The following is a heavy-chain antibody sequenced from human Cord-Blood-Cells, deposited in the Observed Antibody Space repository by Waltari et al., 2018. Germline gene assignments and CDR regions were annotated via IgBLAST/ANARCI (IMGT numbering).Heavy chain of an antibody. CDR2: MNPNSGNT. CDR3: ARVHSFRIPARRSVAFDI. V-gene: IGHV1-8*03. D-gene: IGHD6-6*01. J-gene: IGHJ3*02. Sequence: QVQLVQSGAEVKKPGASVKVSCKASGYTFTSYDINWVRQATGQGLEWMGCMNPNSGNTGYAQKFQGRVTITRNTSISTAYMELSSLRSEDTAVYYCARVHSFRIPARRSVAFDIWGQGTMVTVSS. CDR1: GYTFTSYD.